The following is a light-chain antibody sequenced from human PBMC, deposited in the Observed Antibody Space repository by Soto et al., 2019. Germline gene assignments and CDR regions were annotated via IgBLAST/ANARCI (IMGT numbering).Light chain of an antibody. V-gene: IGLV2-11*01. CDR1: SSDVGGFYY. Sequence: QSVLTQPRSVSESPGQSVTISYTGSSSDVGGFYYVSWYLQHPGKAPKLILYDVTKRPSGVPDRFSGAKSGNTASLTISGLQADDEADYYCCSSTRTYTWVFGGGTKLTVL. CDR3: CSSTRTYTWV. J-gene: IGLJ3*02. CDR2: DVT.